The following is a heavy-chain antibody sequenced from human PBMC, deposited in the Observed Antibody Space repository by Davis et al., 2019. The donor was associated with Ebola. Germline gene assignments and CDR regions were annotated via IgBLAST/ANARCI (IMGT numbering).Heavy chain of an antibody. CDR1: GDSVSGSSGA. J-gene: IGHJ6*02. D-gene: IGHD3-10*01. CDR2: TYYSSKWYN. Sequence: HSQTLSLTCAISGDSVSGSSGAWNWIRQSPSRGLEWLGRTYYSSKWYNDYAASVKSRITVNPDTSKKQFSLLLNSVTPEDTAIYFCARGWFRSGMDVWGQGTTVTVSS. V-gene: IGHV6-1*01. CDR3: ARGWFRSGMDV.